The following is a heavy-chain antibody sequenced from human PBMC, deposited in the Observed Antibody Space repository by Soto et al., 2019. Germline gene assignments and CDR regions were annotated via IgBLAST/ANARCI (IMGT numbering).Heavy chain of an antibody. V-gene: IGHV4-31*03. CDR2: IYYSGST. CDR1: GDSISRSGYY. Sequence: QVQLQESGPGLVKPSQTLSLTCTVSGDSISRSGYYWSWIRQHPGEGLEWIGYIYYSGSTYYNPSLKSRVSVSADTSKNQFSLKLGSVTAAETAVYYCARGAGSHYFDYWGQGTLVTVSS. CDR3: ARGAGSHYFDY. J-gene: IGHJ4*02. D-gene: IGHD3-10*01.